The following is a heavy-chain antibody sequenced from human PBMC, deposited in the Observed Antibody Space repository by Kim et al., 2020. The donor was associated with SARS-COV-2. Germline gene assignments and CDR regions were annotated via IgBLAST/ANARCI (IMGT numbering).Heavy chain of an antibody. CDR2: IYSGGSST. D-gene: IGHD3-10*01. J-gene: IGHJ6*02. V-gene: IGHV3-23*03. CDR3: AKAMVRGVTGFETYGMDV. Sequence: GGSLRLSCAASGFTFSSYAMSWVRQAPGKGLEWVSVIYSGGSSTYYADSVKGRFTISRDNSKNTLYLQMNSLRAEDTAVYYCAKAMVRGVTGFETYGMDVWGQGTTVTVSS. CDR1: GFTFSSYA.